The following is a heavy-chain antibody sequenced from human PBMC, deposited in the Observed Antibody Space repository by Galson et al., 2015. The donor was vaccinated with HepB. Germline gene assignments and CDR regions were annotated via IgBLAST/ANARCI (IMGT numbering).Heavy chain of an antibody. V-gene: IGHV5-10-1*01. CDR1: GYSFTTYW. CDR3: ARARYGDFDLHYFDH. CDR2: IDCRDSHT. D-gene: IGHD4-17*01. J-gene: IGHJ4*02. Sequence: QSGAEVKKPGESLRISCRGSGYSFTTYWISWVRQMPGKGLEWMGNIDCRDSHTNYSPSFQGHVTFSVDKSIRTAYLQWSSLKASDTAIYYCARARYGDFDLHYFDHWGQGTLVTVSS.